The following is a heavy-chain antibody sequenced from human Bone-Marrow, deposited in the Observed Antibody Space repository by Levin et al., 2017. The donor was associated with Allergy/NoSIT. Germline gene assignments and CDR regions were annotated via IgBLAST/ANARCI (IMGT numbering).Heavy chain of an antibody. CDR2: INPNSGGT. J-gene: IGHJ4*02. CDR3: ARLSGGLPVFDY. Sequence: AASVKVSCKASGYTFTGYYMHWVRQAPGQGLEWMGRINPNSGGTNYAQKFQGRVTMTRDTSISTAYMELSRLRSDDTAVYYCARLSGGLPVFDYWGQGTLVTVSS. V-gene: IGHV1-2*06. D-gene: IGHD4-23*01. CDR1: GYTFTGYY.